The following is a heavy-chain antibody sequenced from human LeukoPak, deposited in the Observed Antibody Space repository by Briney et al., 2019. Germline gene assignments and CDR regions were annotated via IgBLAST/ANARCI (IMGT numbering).Heavy chain of an antibody. Sequence: GGSLRLSCAASGFTFSDYYMSWIRQAPGKGLEWVSSISSSSSYIYYADSLKGRFTISRDNAKNSLYLQMNSLRAEDTAVYYCARGRQNSGSYSDAFDIWGQGTVVTVSS. CDR2: ISSSSSYI. J-gene: IGHJ3*02. CDR1: GFTFSDYY. D-gene: IGHD1-26*01. V-gene: IGHV3-11*06. CDR3: ARGRQNSGSYSDAFDI.